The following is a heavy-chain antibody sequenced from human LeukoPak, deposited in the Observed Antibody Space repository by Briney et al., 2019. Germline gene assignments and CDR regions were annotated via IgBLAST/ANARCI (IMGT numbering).Heavy chain of an antibody. J-gene: IGHJ6*04. CDR3: ARVPSMTTVTRYYYYGMDV. CDR2: VSSSSSYT. V-gene: IGHV3-11*06. CDR1: GFTFSDYY. Sequence: GGSLRLSCAASGFTFSDYYMSWIRQAPGKGLEWVSYVSSSSSYTNYADSVKGRFTISRDTAKNSLYLQMNSLRAEDTAVYYCARVPSMTTVTRYYYYGMDVWGKGTTVTVSS. D-gene: IGHD4-17*01.